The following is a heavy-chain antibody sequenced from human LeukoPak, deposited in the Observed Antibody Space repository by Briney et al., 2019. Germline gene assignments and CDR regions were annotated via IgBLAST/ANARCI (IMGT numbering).Heavy chain of an antibody. CDR1: GGSISSGGYY. CDR3: ARWLQSQYYFDY. V-gene: IGHV4-31*03. Sequence: SETLSLTCTVSGGSISSGGYYWSWIRQHPGKGLEWIGYIYYSGSTYYNPSLKSRVTISVDTSKNRFSLKLSSVTAADTAVYYCARWLQSQYYFDYWGQGTLVTVSS. CDR2: IYYSGST. J-gene: IGHJ4*02. D-gene: IGHD5-24*01.